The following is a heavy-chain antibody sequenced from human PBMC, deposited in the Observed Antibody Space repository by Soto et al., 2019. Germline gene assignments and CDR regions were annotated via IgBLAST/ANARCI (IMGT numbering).Heavy chain of an antibody. CDR3: AKDSGGDWYGDFQN. V-gene: IGHV3-23*01. J-gene: IGHJ1*01. D-gene: IGHD2-21*02. CDR2: SSGGGFTT. Sequence: EVQLFESGGGLVQPGGSLRLSCSGTGLTFGRYGMSWVRQAPGKGLEWIALSSGGGFTTYYADSVKGRFTVSRDNSMNTLYLLMRSLRVEDTAIYYCAKDSGGDWYGDFQNWGQGTLVTVSS. CDR1: GLTFGRYG.